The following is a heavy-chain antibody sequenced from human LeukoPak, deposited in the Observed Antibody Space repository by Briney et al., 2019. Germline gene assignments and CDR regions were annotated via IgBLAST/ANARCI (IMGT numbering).Heavy chain of an antibody. CDR2: IYSGGST. CDR1: GFTVSSNY. J-gene: IGHJ2*01. V-gene: IGHV3-53*01. CDR3: AGDYYGSGSYYTWYFDL. D-gene: IGHD3-10*01. Sequence: GGSLRLSCAASGFTVSSNYMSWVRQAPGKGLEWVSVIYSGGSTYYADSVKGRFTISRDNSKNTLYLQMNSLRAEDTAVYYCAGDYYGSGSYYTWYFDLWGRGTLVTVSS.